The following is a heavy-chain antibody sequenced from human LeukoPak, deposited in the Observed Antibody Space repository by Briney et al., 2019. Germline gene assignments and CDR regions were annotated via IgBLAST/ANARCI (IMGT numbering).Heavy chain of an antibody. J-gene: IGHJ4*02. CDR3: ARQYSSSWYYFDY. D-gene: IGHD6-13*01. V-gene: IGHV4-59*12. CDR2: IYYSGST. Sequence: SETLSLTCTVSGGSISSYYWSWIRQPPGKGLEWIGYIYYSGSTNYNPSLKSRVTISVDRSKNQFSLKLSSVTAADTAVYYCARQYSSSWYYFDYWGQGTLVTVSS. CDR1: GGSISSYY.